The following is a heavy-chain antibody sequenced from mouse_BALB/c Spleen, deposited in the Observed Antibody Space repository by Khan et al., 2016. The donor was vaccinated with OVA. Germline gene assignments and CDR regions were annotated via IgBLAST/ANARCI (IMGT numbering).Heavy chain of an antibody. CDR1: GYSITSGYG. Sequence: LVESGPGLVKPSQSLSLTCTVTGYSITSGYGWNWIRQFPGNKLEWMGYISYSGSTNYNPFLKSRITITRNTSKNQFYLQLNAVTTEDTATYYCARTARIKYWGQGTTLTVSS. D-gene: IGHD1-2*01. V-gene: IGHV3-2*02. J-gene: IGHJ2*01. CDR2: ISYSGST. CDR3: ARTARIKY.